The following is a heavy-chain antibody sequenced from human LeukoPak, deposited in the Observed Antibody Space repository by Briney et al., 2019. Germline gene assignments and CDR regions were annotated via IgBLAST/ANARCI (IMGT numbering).Heavy chain of an antibody. Sequence: PSETLSLTCTVSGGSISSSSYYWGWIRQPPGKGLEWIGSIYYSGSTYYNPSLKSRVTISVDTSKNQFSLKLSSVTAADTAVYYCAREPAWIQLWPFDYWGQGTLVTVSS. V-gene: IGHV4-39*02. J-gene: IGHJ4*02. CDR3: AREPAWIQLWPFDY. CDR2: IYYSGST. D-gene: IGHD5-18*01. CDR1: GGSISSSSYY.